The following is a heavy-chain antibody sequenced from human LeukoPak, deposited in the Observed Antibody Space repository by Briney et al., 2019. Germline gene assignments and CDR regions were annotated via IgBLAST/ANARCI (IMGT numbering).Heavy chain of an antibody. CDR3: ARAYYYGSGSYAFDI. V-gene: IGHV4-59*01. Sequence: SETLSLTCTVSGGSISSYHWSWIRQPPGKGLEWIGCIYYSGSTNHNPSLQSRVTISVDTSKNQFSLKLSSVTAADTAVYYCARAYYYGSGSYAFDIWGQGTMVTVSS. D-gene: IGHD3-10*01. CDR2: IYYSGST. J-gene: IGHJ3*02. CDR1: GGSISSYH.